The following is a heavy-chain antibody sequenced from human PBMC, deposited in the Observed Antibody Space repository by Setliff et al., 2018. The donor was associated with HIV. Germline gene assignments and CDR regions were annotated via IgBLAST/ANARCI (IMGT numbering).Heavy chain of an antibody. CDR2: ISSSATYT. CDR1: GFTFSDYY. CDR3: AREVLRGGDDAFGL. D-gene: IGHD3-10*01. J-gene: IGHJ3*01. Sequence: KPGGSLRLSCAASGFTFSDYYMTWIRQAPGKGLEWVSFISSSATYTTYADSVKGRFTISRDNAKKSMYLQMNSLRGEDTAVYYCAREVLRGGDDAFGLWGRGTVVTVSS. V-gene: IGHV3-11*05.